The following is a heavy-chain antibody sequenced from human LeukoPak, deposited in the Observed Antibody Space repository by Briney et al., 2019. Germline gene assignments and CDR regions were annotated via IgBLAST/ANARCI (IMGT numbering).Heavy chain of an antibody. J-gene: IGHJ4*02. V-gene: IGHV3-23*01. CDR3: AKDGHYYDSSGYPTQYYFDY. CDR1: GFTFSSYA. D-gene: IGHD3-22*01. Sequence: GGSLRLSCAASGFTFSSYAMSWVRQAPGKGLEWVSAISGSGGSTYYADSVKGRFTISRDNSKNTLYLQMNSLRAEDTAVYYCAKDGHYYDSSGYPTQYYFDYWGQGTLVTVSS. CDR2: ISGSGGST.